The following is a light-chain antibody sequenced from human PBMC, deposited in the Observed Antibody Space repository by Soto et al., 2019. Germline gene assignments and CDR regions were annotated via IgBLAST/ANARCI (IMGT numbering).Light chain of an antibody. CDR1: QSVGSY. J-gene: IGKJ1*01. CDR2: DAS. CDR3: QQRSNWPPTWT. V-gene: IGKV3-11*01. Sequence: EIVLSQSPATLSLSPGERATLSCRASQSVGSYLAWYQHIPGQAPRLLIYDASKRATGIPARFSGSGSGTDFTLTISSLEPEDFAVYYCQQRSNWPPTWTFGQGNKVEVK.